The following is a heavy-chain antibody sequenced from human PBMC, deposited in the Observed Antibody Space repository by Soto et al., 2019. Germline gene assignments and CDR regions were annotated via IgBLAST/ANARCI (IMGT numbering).Heavy chain of an antibody. CDR3: ARHHGSPVPFDY. Sequence: PGESLKISCKGSGYSFTSYWISWVRQMPGKGLEWMGRIDPSDSYTNYSPSFQGHVTISADKSISTAYLQWSSLKASDTAMYYCARHHGSPVPFDYWGQGTLVTVSS. D-gene: IGHD6-13*01. J-gene: IGHJ4*02. CDR2: IDPSDSYT. CDR1: GYSFTSYW. V-gene: IGHV5-10-1*01.